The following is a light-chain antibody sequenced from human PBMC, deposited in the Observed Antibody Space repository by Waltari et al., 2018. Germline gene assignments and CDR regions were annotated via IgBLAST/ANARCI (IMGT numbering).Light chain of an antibody. CDR2: DVY. J-gene: IGLJ1*01. CDR1: RSDVGAYNH. V-gene: IGLV2-14*01. Sequence: QSALTQPASVSGSPGQSITISCTGTRSDVGAYNHVPWFRQDPGKAPELIIYDVYNRPFGVSRRFSGSKSGNTASLTISGLQAGDEGDYYCSSYTDTKTYVFGSGTTVSVV. CDR3: SSYTDTKTYV.